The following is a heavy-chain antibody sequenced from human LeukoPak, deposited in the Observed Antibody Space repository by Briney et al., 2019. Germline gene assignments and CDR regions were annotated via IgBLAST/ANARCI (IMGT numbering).Heavy chain of an antibody. J-gene: IGHJ4*02. CDR1: GFTFSSYA. V-gene: IGHV3-64*01. Sequence: GGSLRLSCAASGFTFSSYAMHWVRQAPGKGLEYVSAISSNGGSTYYANSVKGRFTISRDNSKNTLYLQMGSLRAEDMAVYYCARDAGFCSGGSCPRYYFDYWGKGTLVTVSS. CDR2: ISSNGGST. D-gene: IGHD2-15*01. CDR3: ARDAGFCSGGSCPRYYFDY.